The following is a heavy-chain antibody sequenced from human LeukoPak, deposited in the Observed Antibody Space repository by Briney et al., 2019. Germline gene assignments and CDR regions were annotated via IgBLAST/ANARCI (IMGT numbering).Heavy chain of an antibody. CDR2: IYPGDSDT. J-gene: IGHJ6*02. CDR1: GYNFTTYW. V-gene: IGHV5-51*01. CDR3: ARQECSGGICYDYYYGLDV. Sequence: KDGESLKISCKGSGYNFTTYWIAWVRQTPGKGLEWMGIIYPGDSDTRYSPSFQGQVTISADKSTSSAYLQWASLKASDTAMYYCARQECSGGICYDYYYGLDVWGQGTTVTVSS. D-gene: IGHD2-15*01.